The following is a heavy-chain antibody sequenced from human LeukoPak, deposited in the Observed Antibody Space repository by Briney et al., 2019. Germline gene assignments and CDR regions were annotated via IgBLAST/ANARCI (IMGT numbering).Heavy chain of an antibody. CDR3: AKDLRGYSYGSDVLDY. CDR1: GFTFSSYG. J-gene: IGHJ4*02. Sequence: PGGSLRLSCAASGFTFSSYGMHWVRQAPGKGLEWVAVIWYDGSNKYYADSVKGRFTISRDNSKNTLYLQMNSLRAEDTAVYYCAKDLRGYSYGSDVLDYWGQGNLVTVSS. V-gene: IGHV3-33*06. CDR2: IWYDGSNK. D-gene: IGHD5-18*01.